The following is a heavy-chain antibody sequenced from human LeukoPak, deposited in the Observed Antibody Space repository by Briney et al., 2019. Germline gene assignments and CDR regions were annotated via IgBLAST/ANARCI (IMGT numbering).Heavy chain of an antibody. CDR2: ISWNSGSI. Sequence: GGSLRLSCAASGFTFDDYAMHWVRQAPGKGLEWVSGISWNSGSIGYADSVKGRFTISRDNAKNSLYLQMNSLRAEDTALYYCAKDIGYYYDSSGPRGSRFDHWGQGTLVTVSS. CDR3: AKDIGYYYDSSGPRGSRFDH. CDR1: GFTFDDYA. V-gene: IGHV3-9*01. J-gene: IGHJ4*02. D-gene: IGHD3-22*01.